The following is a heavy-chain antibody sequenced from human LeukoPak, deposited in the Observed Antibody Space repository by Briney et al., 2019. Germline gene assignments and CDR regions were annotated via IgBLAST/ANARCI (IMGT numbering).Heavy chain of an antibody. CDR1: GGSISGKY. Sequence: SETLSLTCIVSGGSISGKYWSWIRQPAGKGLEWIGRINTSGNTNYNPPLKSRVTMSADTSKNQFSLELTSVTAADTAVYYCASPRSSSGWDGDFDYWGQGTLVTVSS. V-gene: IGHV4-4*07. CDR2: INTSGNT. CDR3: ASPRSSSGWDGDFDY. J-gene: IGHJ4*02. D-gene: IGHD6-19*01.